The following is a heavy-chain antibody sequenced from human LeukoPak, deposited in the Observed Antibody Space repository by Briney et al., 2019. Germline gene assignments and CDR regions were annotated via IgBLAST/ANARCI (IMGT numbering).Heavy chain of an antibody. CDR1: GYSSTSYW. V-gene: IGHV5-51*01. CDR3: ARHAVGELPFNWFDP. D-gene: IGHD3-16*01. CDR2: IYPGDSDT. J-gene: IGHJ5*02. Sequence: GESLKISCKGSGYSSTSYWIGWVRQMPGKGLEWMGIIYPGDSDTRYSPSFQGQVTISADKSISTAYLQWTSLKASDPAMYYCARHAVGELPFNWFDPWGQGTLVTVSS.